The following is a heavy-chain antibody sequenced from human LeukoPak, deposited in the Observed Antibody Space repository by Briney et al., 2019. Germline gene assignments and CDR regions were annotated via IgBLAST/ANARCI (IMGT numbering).Heavy chain of an antibody. CDR3: ARGYYYGSGSGDYYFDY. D-gene: IGHD3-10*01. CDR1: GFTFSSYY. J-gene: IGHJ4*02. Sequence: GGSLKLSCEASGFTFSSYYMSWIRQAPGKGLEWVSYISSSGSTIYYADSVKGRFTISRDNAKNSLYLQMNSLRAEDTAVYYCARGYYYGSGSGDYYFDYWGQGTLVTVSS. V-gene: IGHV3-11*01. CDR2: ISSSGSTI.